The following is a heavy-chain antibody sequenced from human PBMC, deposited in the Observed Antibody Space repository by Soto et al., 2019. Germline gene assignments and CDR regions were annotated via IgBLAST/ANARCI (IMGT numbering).Heavy chain of an antibody. J-gene: IGHJ4*01. D-gene: IGHD4-17*01. Sequence: ESLKVSCKGSGYRFASYWIVWVRQKPGKGPEWLGIIYPGDSDVRYSPSFQGQVTISVDKSVNTAYLQWSSLKASDTAMYYCERRVEMTKIRYFFDYWGQGTLVTVSS. CDR3: ERRVEMTKIRYFFDY. V-gene: IGHV5-51*01. CDR2: IYPGDSDV. CDR1: GYRFASYW.